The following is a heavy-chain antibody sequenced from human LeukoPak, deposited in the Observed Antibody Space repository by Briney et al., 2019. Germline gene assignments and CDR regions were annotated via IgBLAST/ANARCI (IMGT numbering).Heavy chain of an antibody. D-gene: IGHD6-19*01. J-gene: IGHJ4*02. Sequence: SETLSLTCTVSGGSISSYYWSWIRQPAGKGLEWIGRIYTSGSTNHNPSLKSRVTMSVDTSKNQFSLKLSSVTAADTAVYYCARVGYSSGWSSFDYWGQGTLVTVSS. CDR3: ARVGYSSGWSSFDY. CDR2: IYTSGST. V-gene: IGHV4-4*07. CDR1: GGSISSYY.